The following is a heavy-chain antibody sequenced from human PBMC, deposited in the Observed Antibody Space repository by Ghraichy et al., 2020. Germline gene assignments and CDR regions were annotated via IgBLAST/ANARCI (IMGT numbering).Heavy chain of an antibody. J-gene: IGHJ6*02. CDR1: GFTFSSYS. D-gene: IGHD1-26*01. CDR3: ARDLGVGANYYYYGMDV. Sequence: GGSLRLSCAASGFTFSSYSMNWVRQAPGKGLEWVSYISSSSSTIYYADSVKGRFTISRDNAKNSLYLQMNSLRDEDTAVYYCARDLGVGANYYYYGMDVGGQGTTVTVSS. CDR2: ISSSSSTI. V-gene: IGHV3-48*02.